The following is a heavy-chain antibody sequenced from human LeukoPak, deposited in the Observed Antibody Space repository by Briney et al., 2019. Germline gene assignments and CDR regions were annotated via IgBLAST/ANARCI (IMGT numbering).Heavy chain of an antibody. CDR2: VHFSGST. Sequence: PSETLSLTCAVSSASVTSHHWAWIRQPAGKGLEWVGRVHFSGSTNYNPSLRSRVAISLDKSKNELSLTLKSVSAADTAVYFCARDDSSRDDSGGYHYWGRAVLVTVSS. D-gene: IGHD3-22*01. CDR1: SASVTSHH. CDR3: ARDDSSRDDSGGYHY. V-gene: IGHV4-4*07. J-gene: IGHJ4*02.